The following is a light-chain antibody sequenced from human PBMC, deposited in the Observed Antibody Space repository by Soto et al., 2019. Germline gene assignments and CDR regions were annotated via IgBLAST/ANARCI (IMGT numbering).Light chain of an antibody. CDR2: LNSDGSH. CDR1: RGHSSYA. V-gene: IGLV4-69*01. Sequence: QSVLTQSPSASASLGASVKLTCTLSRGHSSYAIAWHQQQPEKGPRYLMKLNSDGSHSKGDGIPDRFSGSSSGAERYLTISSLQSEDEADYYCQTWGTVVFGGGTKLTVL. CDR3: QTWGTVV. J-gene: IGLJ2*01.